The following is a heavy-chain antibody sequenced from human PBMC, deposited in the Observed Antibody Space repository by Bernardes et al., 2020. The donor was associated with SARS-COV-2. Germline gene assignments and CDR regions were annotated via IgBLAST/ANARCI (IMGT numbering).Heavy chain of an antibody. CDR2: INSDGSST. D-gene: IGHD3-3*01. CDR3: ARDLYDFWSGYFGPVTNYYYYGMDV. Sequence: GGSLRLSCAASGFTFRSSWLHWVRQAPGPGLVWVSRINSDGSSTSYADSVKGRFTISRDNAKNTLYLQMNSLRAEDTAVYYCARDLYDFWSGYFGPVTNYYYYGMDVWGQGTTVTVSS. CDR1: GFTFRSSW. J-gene: IGHJ6*02. V-gene: IGHV3-74*01.